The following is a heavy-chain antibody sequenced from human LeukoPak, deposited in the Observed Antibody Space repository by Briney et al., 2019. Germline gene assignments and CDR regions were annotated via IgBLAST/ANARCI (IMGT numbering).Heavy chain of an antibody. CDR2: ISTSSSYI. D-gene: IGHD3-10*01. CDR3: AKDGWFGELSLDY. Sequence: GGSLRLSCAASGFTFSRYSLNWVRQAPGKGLEWVSSISTSSSYIYYADSVKGRLTISRDNAKNSLYLQMNSLRAEDTAVYYCAKDGWFGELSLDYWGQGTLVTVSS. V-gene: IGHV3-21*01. J-gene: IGHJ4*02. CDR1: GFTFSRYS.